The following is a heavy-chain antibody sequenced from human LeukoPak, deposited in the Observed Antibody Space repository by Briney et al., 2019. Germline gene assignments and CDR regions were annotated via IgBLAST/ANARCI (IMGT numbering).Heavy chain of an antibody. D-gene: IGHD3-10*01. Sequence: PGGSLRLSCAGSGFTFSSYGMSWVRQAPGKGLEWVSAIRGTGTSTYYADSVKGRFTISRDNSKNTLYLQMNSLRAEDTAVYYCAKVTYGSGTYGTFNYWGQATLVTVSS. V-gene: IGHV3-23*01. CDR3: AKVTYGSGTYGTFNY. CDR1: GFTFSSYG. J-gene: IGHJ4*02. CDR2: IRGTGTST.